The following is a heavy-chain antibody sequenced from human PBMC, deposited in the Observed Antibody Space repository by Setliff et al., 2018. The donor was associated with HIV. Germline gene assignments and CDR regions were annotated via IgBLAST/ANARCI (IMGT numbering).Heavy chain of an antibody. CDR3: ARDGGGPGDY. J-gene: IGHJ4*02. CDR1: GYTFTDYY. D-gene: IGHD3-16*01. V-gene: IGHV1-2*02. Sequence: ASVKVSCKASGYTFTDYYMHWVRQAPGQGLEWMGWINPKSGGTNSALKFQGRVTMTRDTSISTAYMELSRLRSDDTAVYYCARDGGGPGDYWGQGTLVTVSS. CDR2: INPKSGGT.